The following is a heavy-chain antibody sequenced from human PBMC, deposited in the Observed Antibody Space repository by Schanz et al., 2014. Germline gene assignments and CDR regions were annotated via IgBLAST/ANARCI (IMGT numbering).Heavy chain of an antibody. CDR2: INPSGGGT. V-gene: IGHV3-23*01. Sequence: EVQLLESGGALVKPGGSLRLSCAASGFTFTGYAMCWVRQAPGKGLEWVSTINPSGGGTYYADSVKGRFTISRDNSRNTMYLQMTGLRAEDTAIYYCAKGKDSPYYFDDWGQGTLVTVSS. CDR3: AKGKDSPYYFDD. J-gene: IGHJ4*02. CDR1: GFTFTGYA. D-gene: IGHD2-15*01.